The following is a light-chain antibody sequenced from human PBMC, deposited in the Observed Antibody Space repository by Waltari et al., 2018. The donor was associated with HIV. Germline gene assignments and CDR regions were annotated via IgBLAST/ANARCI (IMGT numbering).Light chain of an antibody. CDR2: ANN. V-gene: IGLV1-40*01. J-gene: IGLJ1*01. Sequence: QSVLTQPPSVSGAPGQRVTISCTGTRSNIGAGLHVHLSPHLPGAAHKLVLYANNNRPSGVPDRFSGSKSGTSASLAITGLQAEDEADYYCQSYDNSLSGQVFGTGTKVTVL. CDR3: QSYDNSLSGQV. CDR1: RSNIGAGLH.